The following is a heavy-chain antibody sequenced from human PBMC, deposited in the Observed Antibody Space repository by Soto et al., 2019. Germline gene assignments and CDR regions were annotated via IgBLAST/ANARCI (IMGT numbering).Heavy chain of an antibody. CDR1: GFTVSVYA. J-gene: IGHJ5*02. V-gene: IGHV3-73*01. D-gene: IGHD1-1*01. Sequence: GGSLRLSCAASGFTVSVYAMHWVRQASGKGLEWVGRIRSKANSYATAYAASVKGRFTISRDDSKNTAYLQMNSLKTEDTAVYYCTRLVEPIHGNWFDPWGQGTLVTVSS. CDR2: IRSKANSYAT. CDR3: TRLVEPIHGNWFDP.